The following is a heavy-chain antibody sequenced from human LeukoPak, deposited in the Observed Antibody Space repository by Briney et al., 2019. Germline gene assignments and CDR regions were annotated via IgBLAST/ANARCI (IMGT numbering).Heavy chain of an antibody. CDR2: IYYSGST. Sequence: SETLSLTCTVSGGSISSYYWSWIRQPPGKGLEWIGYIYYSGSTNYNPSLKSRVTISVGTSKNQFSLKLSSVTAADTAVYYCAREFFSDFYFDYWGQGTLVTVSS. V-gene: IGHV4-59*01. CDR1: GGSISSYY. CDR3: AREFFSDFYFDY. D-gene: IGHD2/OR15-2a*01. J-gene: IGHJ4*02.